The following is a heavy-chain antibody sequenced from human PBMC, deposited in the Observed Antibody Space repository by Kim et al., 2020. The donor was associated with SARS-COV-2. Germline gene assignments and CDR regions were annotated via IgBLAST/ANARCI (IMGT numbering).Heavy chain of an antibody. Sequence: GGSLRLSCAASGFTFSSYSMNWVRQAPGKGLEWVSSISSSSSYIYYADSVKGRFTISRDNAKNSLYLQMNSLRAEDTAVYYCASWEYCSSTSCPYYYYYYMDVWGKGTTVTVSS. CDR1: GFTFSSYS. CDR3: ASWEYCSSTSCPYYYYYYMDV. J-gene: IGHJ6*03. CDR2: ISSSSSYI. V-gene: IGHV3-21*01. D-gene: IGHD2-2*01.